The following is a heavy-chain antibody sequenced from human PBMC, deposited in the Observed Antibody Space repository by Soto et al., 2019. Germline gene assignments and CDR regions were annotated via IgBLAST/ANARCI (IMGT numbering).Heavy chain of an antibody. J-gene: IGHJ4*02. CDR1: GYTFTSYG. Sequence: QVQLVQSGAEVKKPGASVEVSCKASGYTFTSYGITWVRQAPGQGLEWMGWISAYNGNTNYAQKLQGRVTMTTDTSTSTAYMELRSLRSDDTAVYYCARDHGSGSYYVDGFDYWGQGTLVTVSS. D-gene: IGHD1-26*01. V-gene: IGHV1-18*01. CDR2: ISAYNGNT. CDR3: ARDHGSGSYYVDGFDY.